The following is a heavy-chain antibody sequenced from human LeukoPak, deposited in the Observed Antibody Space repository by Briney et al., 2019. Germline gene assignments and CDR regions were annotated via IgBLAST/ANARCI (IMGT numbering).Heavy chain of an antibody. CDR1: GYSISSDYY. D-gene: IGHD6-13*01. Sequence: SETLSLTCTVSGYSISSDYYWGWIRQPPGKGLEWIGEINHSGSTNYNPSLKSRVTISVDTSKNQFSLKLSSVTAADTAVYYCASGPSGGQQLDPFDYWGQGTLVTVSS. CDR2: INHSGST. V-gene: IGHV4-38-2*02. CDR3: ASGPSGGQQLDPFDY. J-gene: IGHJ4*02.